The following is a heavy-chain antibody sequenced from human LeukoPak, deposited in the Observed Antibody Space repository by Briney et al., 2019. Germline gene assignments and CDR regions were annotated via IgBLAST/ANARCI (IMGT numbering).Heavy chain of an antibody. V-gene: IGHV3-48*01. CDR2: ISSSTSNI. Sequence: GGSLRLSCAASGFIFNSYGINWVRQAPGKGLEWVAYISSSTSNIFYADSVKGRFTISRDHAKDSVLLQMNSLRVEDTALYFCARDGVMAETPFYFDSWGQGALVTVSS. CDR1: GFIFNSYG. CDR3: ARDGVMAETPFYFDS. J-gene: IGHJ4*02. D-gene: IGHD2-21*01.